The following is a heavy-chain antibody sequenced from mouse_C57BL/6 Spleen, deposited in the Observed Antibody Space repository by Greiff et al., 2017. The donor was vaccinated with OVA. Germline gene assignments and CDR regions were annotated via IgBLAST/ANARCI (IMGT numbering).Heavy chain of an antibody. CDR2: IDPSDSET. V-gene: IGHV1-52*01. J-gene: IGHJ2*01. CDR3: ARGDYDGSSPYYFDY. Sequence: QVQLQQPGAELVRPGSSVKLSCKASGYTFTSYWMHWVKQRPIQGLEWIGNIDPSDSETHYNQKFKDKATLTVDKSSSPAYMQLSSLTSDDSAVYYGARGDYDGSSPYYFDYWGQGTTLTVSS. CDR1: GYTFTSYW. D-gene: IGHD1-1*01.